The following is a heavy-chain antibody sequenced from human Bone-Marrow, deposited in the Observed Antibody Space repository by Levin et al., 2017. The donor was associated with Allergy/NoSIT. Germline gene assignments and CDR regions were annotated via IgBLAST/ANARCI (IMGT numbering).Heavy chain of an antibody. CDR3: AHPKPDTTSFDY. CDR1: GFSLSNSGVA. D-gene: IGHD4-17*01. Sequence: SGPTLVKPPQTLTLTCTFSGFSLSNSGVAVGWIRQPPGQALEWLALIYWDDDKRYSPSLKNRLTITKDTSKNQVVLTVTDMEPVDTATYYCAHPKPDTTSFDYWGQGTLVTVSS. J-gene: IGHJ4*02. V-gene: IGHV2-5*02. CDR2: IYWDDDK.